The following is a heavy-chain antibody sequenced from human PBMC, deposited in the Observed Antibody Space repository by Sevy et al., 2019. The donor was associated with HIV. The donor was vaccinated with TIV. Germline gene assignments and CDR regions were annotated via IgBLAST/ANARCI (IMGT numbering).Heavy chain of an antibody. Sequence: GGSLRLSCTASGFTFSSYGIHWVRQAPGKGLEWVANILHDGSKKYFADSVRGRFSISRDNPANTVYLQMDTLRVDDTATYYCARVSVPGEWLTRMVFDYWGQGALVTVSS. CDR1: GFTFSSYG. D-gene: IGHD3-3*01. CDR2: ILHDGSKK. V-gene: IGHV3-33*05. CDR3: ARVSVPGEWLTRMVFDY. J-gene: IGHJ4*02.